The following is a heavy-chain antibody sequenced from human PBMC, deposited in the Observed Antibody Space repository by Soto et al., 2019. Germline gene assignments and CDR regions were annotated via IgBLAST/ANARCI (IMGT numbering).Heavy chain of an antibody. CDR1: GFTFSGYA. Sequence: EVQLVESGGGLVQPGGSLKLSCAASGFTFSGYAMHWVRQASGKGLEWVGRIRSKASSYATAYAASVKGRFTISRDDSKNTEYLQMNSLKTEDTAVYDCTRPLMGPRNYYYYYIDVWGKGTPVTVSS. V-gene: IGHV3-73*01. D-gene: IGHD2-8*01. CDR2: IRSKASSYAT. CDR3: TRPLMGPRNYYYYYIDV. J-gene: IGHJ6*03.